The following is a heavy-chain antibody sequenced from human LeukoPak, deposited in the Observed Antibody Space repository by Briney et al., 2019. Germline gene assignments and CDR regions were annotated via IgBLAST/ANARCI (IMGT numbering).Heavy chain of an antibody. CDR3: ARDLKMGYSSGRYSWGTGSSNDY. CDR1: GYTFTSYG. CDR2: IIAYNGNT. Sequence: ASVKVSCKASGYTFTSYGISWVRQAPGQGREWMGWIIAYNGNTNYAQKLQGRVTMTTDTSTSTAYMELRSLRSDDTAVYYCARDLKMGYSSGRYSWGTGSSNDYWGQGTLVTVSS. J-gene: IGHJ4*02. D-gene: IGHD6-19*01. V-gene: IGHV1-18*01.